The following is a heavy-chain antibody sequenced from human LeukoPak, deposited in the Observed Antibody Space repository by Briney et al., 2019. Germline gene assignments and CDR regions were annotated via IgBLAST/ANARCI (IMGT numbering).Heavy chain of an antibody. CDR2: IYYSGST. Sequence: SETLSLTCTVSGGSISSSSYYWGWIRQPPGKGPEWVGSIYYSGSTYYNPSLKSRVTISVDTSKNQFSLKLSSVTAADTAVDYCARSIVGATIDDWGQGTLVTVSS. J-gene: IGHJ4*02. CDR1: GGSISSSSYY. CDR3: ARSIVGATIDD. D-gene: IGHD1-26*01. V-gene: IGHV4-39*07.